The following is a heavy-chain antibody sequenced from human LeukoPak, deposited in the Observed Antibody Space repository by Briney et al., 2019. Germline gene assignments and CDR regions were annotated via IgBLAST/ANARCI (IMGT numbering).Heavy chain of an antibody. V-gene: IGHV1-18*01. CDR3: ARGKVVPAAFARGNYYYYYGMDV. J-gene: IGHJ6*02. Sequence: ASVKVSCKASGYTFTSYGISWVRQAPGQGLEWMGWISAYNGNTNYAQKFQGRVTITADKSTSTAYMELSSLRSEDTAVYYCARGKVVPAAFARGNYYYYYGMDVWGQGTTVTVSS. D-gene: IGHD2-2*01. CDR2: ISAYNGNT. CDR1: GYTFTSYG.